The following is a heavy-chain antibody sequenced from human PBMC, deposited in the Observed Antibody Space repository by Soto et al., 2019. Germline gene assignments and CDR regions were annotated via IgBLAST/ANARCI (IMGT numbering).Heavy chain of an antibody. CDR1: GFTFSSYS. CDR3: ARDQGRAVGLLPSPFGY. D-gene: IGHD3-22*01. Sequence: EVQLVESGGGLVQPGGSLRLSCAASGFTFSSYSMNWVRQAPGKGLEWVSYISSSSSTIYYADSVKGRFTISRDNAKNSLYLQMNSLRDEDTAVYYCARDQGRAVGLLPSPFGYWGQGTLVTVSS. J-gene: IGHJ4*02. V-gene: IGHV3-48*02. CDR2: ISSSSSTI.